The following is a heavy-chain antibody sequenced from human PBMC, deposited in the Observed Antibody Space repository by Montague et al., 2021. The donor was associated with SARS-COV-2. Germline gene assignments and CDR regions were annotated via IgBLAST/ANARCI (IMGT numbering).Heavy chain of an antibody. CDR2: IYTLGST. D-gene: IGHD1-14*01. Sequence: TLSLTCTVSGDSISSGDYHWSWVRQPAGKGLEWIGYIYTLGSTSYNPSLKSRVTISMDTSKNQLSLKLSSVTAADTAVYFCARSPYLTTYLNGMDVWAKGPRSPSR. CDR3: ARSPYLTTYLNGMDV. J-gene: IGHJ6*02. CDR1: GDSISSGDYH. V-gene: IGHV4-61*09.